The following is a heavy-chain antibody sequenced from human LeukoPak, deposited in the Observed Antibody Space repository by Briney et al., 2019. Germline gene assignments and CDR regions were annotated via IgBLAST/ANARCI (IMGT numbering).Heavy chain of an antibody. Sequence: SETLSLTCAVYGGSFSGYYWSWIRQPPGKGLEWIGEINHSGSTNYNPSLKSRVTISVDTSKNQLSLKLSSVTAADTAVYDCARGRTSFLWGQGTLVTVSS. CDR1: GGSFSGYY. V-gene: IGHV4-34*01. CDR2: INHSGST. CDR3: ARGRTSFL. J-gene: IGHJ4*02. D-gene: IGHD2-2*01.